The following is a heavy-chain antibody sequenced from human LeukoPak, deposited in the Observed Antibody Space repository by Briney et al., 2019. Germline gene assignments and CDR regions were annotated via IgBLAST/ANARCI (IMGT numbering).Heavy chain of an antibody. CDR1: GFTFSDYS. J-gene: IGHJ4*02. D-gene: IGHD5-18*01. CDR2: INHSGST. V-gene: IGHV4-34*01. CDR3: ARGSWFGYSYGYWY. Sequence: PGGSLRLSCAASGFTFSDYSMNWVRQAPGKGLEWIGEINHSGSTNYNPSLKSRVTISVDTSKNQFSLKLSSVTAADTAVYYCARGSWFGYSYGYWYWGQGTLVTVSS.